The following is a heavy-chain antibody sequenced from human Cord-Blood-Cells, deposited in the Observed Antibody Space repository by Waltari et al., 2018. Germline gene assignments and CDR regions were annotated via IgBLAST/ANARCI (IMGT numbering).Heavy chain of an antibody. D-gene: IGHD3-22*01. CDR1: GYTFNSSY. CDR3: ARVGDYYYDSSGYSFDY. Sequence: VQLVQSGAEVKKPGASVKVSFKASGYTFNSSYMPWVRKTPGPGLEWMGISNPSGGSTSYAQKFQGRVTMTRDTSTSTVYMELSSLRSEDTAVYYCARVGDYYYDSSGYSFDYWGQGTLVTVSS. V-gene: IGHV1-46*02. CDR2: SNPSGGST. J-gene: IGHJ4*02.